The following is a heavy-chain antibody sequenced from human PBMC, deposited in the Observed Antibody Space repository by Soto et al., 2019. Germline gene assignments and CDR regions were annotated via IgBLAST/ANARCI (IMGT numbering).Heavy chain of an antibody. CDR1: GGSISGHY. Sequence: SETLSLTYSVSGGSISGHYWTWIRQSPGKGLEWIGYIFYSGSTNYNPSLKSRVTISVDTSKNQFSLKMGSVTAADTAVYYCARVGSSGWSPDYWGRGTLVTVSS. CDR3: ARVGSSGWSPDY. V-gene: IGHV4-59*11. J-gene: IGHJ4*02. CDR2: IFYSGST. D-gene: IGHD6-19*01.